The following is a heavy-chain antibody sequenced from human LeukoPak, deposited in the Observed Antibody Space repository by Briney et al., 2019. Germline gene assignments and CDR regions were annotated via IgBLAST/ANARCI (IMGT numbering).Heavy chain of an antibody. V-gene: IGHV3-30*04. CDR3: SGNRPGITVADSFGF. J-gene: IGHJ4*02. D-gene: IGHD6-19*01. Sequence: PGMSLRLSCAASGFTFSSHVLHWVRQAPGKGLEWVAVISSDGNNKYYADSVKGRFTISRDNSKNTLYLQMNSLRGEDTAVYYFSGNRPGITVADSFGFWGQGTLVTVSS. CDR1: GFTFSSHV. CDR2: ISSDGNNK.